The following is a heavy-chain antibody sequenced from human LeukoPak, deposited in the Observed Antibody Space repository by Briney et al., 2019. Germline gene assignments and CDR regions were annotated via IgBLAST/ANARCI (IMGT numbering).Heavy chain of an antibody. CDR2: IYYSGST. V-gene: IGHV4-59*12. Sequence: SETLSLTCTVSGGSISSYYWSWIRQPPGKGLEWIGYIYYSGSTNYNPSLKSRVTISVDTSKNQFSLKLSSVTAADTAVYYCARRDSSSSRGVDYYGMDVWGQGTTVTVSS. J-gene: IGHJ6*02. CDR3: ARRDSSSSRGVDYYGMDV. D-gene: IGHD6-6*01. CDR1: GGSISSYY.